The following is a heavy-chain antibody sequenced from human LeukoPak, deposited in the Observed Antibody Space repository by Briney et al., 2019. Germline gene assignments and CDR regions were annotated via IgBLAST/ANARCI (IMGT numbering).Heavy chain of an antibody. Sequence: GRSLRLSCAASGFTFSSYAMHWVRRAPGKGLGWVAVISYDGSNKYYADSVKGRFTISRDNSKNTLYLQMNSLRAEDTAVYYCARSIAAAGKIDYWGQGTLVTVSS. CDR3: ARSIAAAGKIDY. J-gene: IGHJ4*02. V-gene: IGHV3-30*04. CDR1: GFTFSSYA. D-gene: IGHD6-13*01. CDR2: ISYDGSNK.